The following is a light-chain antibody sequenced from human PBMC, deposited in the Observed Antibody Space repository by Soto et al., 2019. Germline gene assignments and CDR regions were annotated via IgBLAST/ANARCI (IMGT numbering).Light chain of an antibody. CDR3: CSYAGSSTLYV. CDR2: EVN. V-gene: IGLV2-23*02. CDR1: SSEIGTYNL. J-gene: IGLJ1*01. Sequence: QSVLTQPASVSGSPGQSITISCTGTSSEIGTYNLVSWYQQHPGKAPKLMIYEVNKRPSGVSDRFSGSKSGNTASLTISVLQADDEADYYCCSYAGSSTLYVFGTGTKVTVL.